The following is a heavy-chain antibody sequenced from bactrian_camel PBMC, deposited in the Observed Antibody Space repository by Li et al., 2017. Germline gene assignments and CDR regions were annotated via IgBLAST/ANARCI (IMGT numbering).Heavy chain of an antibody. CDR1: GFAFNNQY. D-gene: IGHD2*01. J-gene: IGHJ4*01. V-gene: IGHV3S1*01. CDR3: APRECSIGATCYTGDDNY. Sequence: HVQLVESGGGLVQPGVSLTLSCAASGFAFNNQYISWVRHTPGKGLEWVCTIYTSGGMRQYADSVKGRFTIFSDTAKNTLYLQMNSLKTEDTGVYYCAPRECSIGATCYTGDDNYWGQGTQVTVS. CDR2: IYTSGGMR.